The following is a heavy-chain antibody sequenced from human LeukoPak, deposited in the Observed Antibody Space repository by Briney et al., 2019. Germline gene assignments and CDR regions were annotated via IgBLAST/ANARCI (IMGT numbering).Heavy chain of an antibody. J-gene: IGHJ5*02. CDR3: AKLDADIVVVPAASDP. V-gene: IGHV3-23*01. Sequence: GGSLRLSCAASEFTFSSYAMSWVRQAPGKGLEWVSAISGSGGSTYYADSVKGRFTISRDNSKNTLYLQMNSLRAEDTAVYYCAKLDADIVVVPAASDPWGQGTLVTVSS. D-gene: IGHD2-2*01. CDR2: ISGSGGST. CDR1: EFTFSSYA.